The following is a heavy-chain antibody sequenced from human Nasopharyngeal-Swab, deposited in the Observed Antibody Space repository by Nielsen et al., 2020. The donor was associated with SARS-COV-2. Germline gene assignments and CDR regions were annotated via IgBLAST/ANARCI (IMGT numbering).Heavy chain of an antibody. J-gene: IGHJ4*02. Sequence: GGSLTLSCAASGFTVSSNYMSWVRQAPGKGLEWVSVIYSGGSTYYADSVKGRFTISRDNSKNTLYLQMNSLRAEDTAVYYCALGSGYFRGRAEFDYWGQGTLVTVSS. CDR2: IYSGGST. CDR1: GFTVSSNY. V-gene: IGHV3-66*01. D-gene: IGHD3-3*01. CDR3: ALGSGYFRGRAEFDY.